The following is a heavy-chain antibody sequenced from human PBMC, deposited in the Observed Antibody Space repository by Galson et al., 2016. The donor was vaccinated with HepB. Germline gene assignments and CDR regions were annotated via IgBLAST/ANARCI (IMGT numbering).Heavy chain of an antibody. Sequence: SETLSLTCNVSGGSISTRSYFWAWIRQPPWKGLEWIATIYYSWKTYTSPSLKSQVTISVDTSKNQFSMILTSVSAAYTSVYYCANLRVGAITKSFEIWGQVTMVTVSS. V-gene: IGHV4-39*01. CDR3: ANLRVGAITKSFEI. CDR1: GGSISTRSYF. D-gene: IGHD1-26*01. J-gene: IGHJ3*02. CDR2: IYYSWKT.